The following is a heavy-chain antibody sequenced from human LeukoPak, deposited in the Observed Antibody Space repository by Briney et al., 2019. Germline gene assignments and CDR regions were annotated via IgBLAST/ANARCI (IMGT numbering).Heavy chain of an antibody. CDR3: ARRAEHGNDY. Sequence: ASVKVSCKASGYTFTSYDIYWVRQATGQGLEYMGWMNPNSGNIEYAQKFQGRVTMTRDTSISTAYMRLGSLRSEDTSVYHCARRAEHGNDYGGQGTLVTVSS. J-gene: IGHJ4*02. CDR1: GYTFTSYD. CDR2: MNPNSGNI. D-gene: IGHD4-23*01. V-gene: IGHV1-8*01.